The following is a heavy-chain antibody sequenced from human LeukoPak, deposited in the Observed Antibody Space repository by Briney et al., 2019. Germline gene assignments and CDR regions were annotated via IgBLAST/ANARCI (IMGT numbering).Heavy chain of an antibody. CDR1: GGTFSSYA. CDR3: ARDLDSSGYGSFDY. Sequence: ASVKVSCKASGGTFSSYAISWVRQAPGQGLEWMGGIIPSFGTANYAQKFQGRVTITTDESTSTAYMELSSLRSEDTAVYYCARDLDSSGYGSFDYWGQGTLVTLSS. V-gene: IGHV1-69*05. CDR2: IIPSFGTA. J-gene: IGHJ4*02. D-gene: IGHD3-22*01.